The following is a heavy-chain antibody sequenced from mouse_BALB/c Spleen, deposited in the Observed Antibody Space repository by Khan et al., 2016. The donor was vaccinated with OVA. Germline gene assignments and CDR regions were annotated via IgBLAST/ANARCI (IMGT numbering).Heavy chain of an antibody. J-gene: IGHJ3*01. CDR3: ARGYDFFAY. CDR1: GYSFTVYY. CDR2: VNPNNGNT. Sequence: IQLVQSGPDLVKPGASVKISCKASGYSFTVYYMSWVKQSHGKSPEWIGRVNPNNGNTNYNQKFKDKAILTVDKSSNTAYMELRSLTSEDSAVYYCARGYDFFAYWGQGILVTVSA. D-gene: IGHD2-14*01. V-gene: IGHV1-26*01.